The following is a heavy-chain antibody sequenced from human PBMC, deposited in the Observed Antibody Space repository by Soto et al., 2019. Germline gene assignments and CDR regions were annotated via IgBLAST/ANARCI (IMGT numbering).Heavy chain of an antibody. D-gene: IGHD1-7*01. Sequence: SETLSLTCTVSGGSISSYYWSWIRQPPGKGLEWIGYIYYSGSTNYNPSLKSRVTISVDTSKNQFSLKLSSVTAADTAVYYCARGNWSYGLVLYDYWGQGTLVTVSS. V-gene: IGHV4-59*01. CDR2: IYYSGST. J-gene: IGHJ4*02. CDR3: ARGNWSYGLVLYDY. CDR1: GGSISSYY.